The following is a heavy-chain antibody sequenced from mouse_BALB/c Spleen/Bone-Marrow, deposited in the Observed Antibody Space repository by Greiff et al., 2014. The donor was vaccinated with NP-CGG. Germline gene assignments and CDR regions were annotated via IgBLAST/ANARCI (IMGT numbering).Heavy chain of an antibody. J-gene: IGHJ2*01. Sequence: VHVKQSGPELVKPGASVKVSCKASGYAFTSYNMYWVKQSHGKSLEWMGYIDPYSGGTSYNQKFKGKATLTVDKSSSTAYMHLNSLTSEDSAVYYCARNLGYGYFDYWGQGTTLTVSS. CDR3: ARNLGYGYFDY. V-gene: IGHV1S135*01. D-gene: IGHD3-1*01. CDR1: GYAFTSYN. CDR2: IDPYSGGT.